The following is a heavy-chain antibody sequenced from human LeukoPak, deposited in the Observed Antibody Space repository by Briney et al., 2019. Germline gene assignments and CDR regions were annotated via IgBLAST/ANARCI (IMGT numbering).Heavy chain of an antibody. CDR2: ISGSGGIT. J-gene: IGHJ4*02. Sequence: GGSLRLSCAASGFFFSNYAMTWVRQAPGKGLEWVSGISGSGGITYYADSVKGRFTISRDNSKNTLYLQIYSLRAGDTAVYYCAKDDALIRFNDWGQGTLVTVSS. CDR1: GFFFSNYA. V-gene: IGHV3-23*01. CDR3: AKDDALIRFND. D-gene: IGHD3-3*01.